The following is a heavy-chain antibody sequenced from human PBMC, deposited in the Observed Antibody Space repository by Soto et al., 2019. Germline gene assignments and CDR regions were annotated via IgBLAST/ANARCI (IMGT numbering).Heavy chain of an antibody. V-gene: IGHV3-30-3*01. CDR3: ARXNSVTMIVVVIGGAFDI. Sequence: GGSLRLSCAASGFTFSSYAMHWVRQAPGKGLEWVAVISYDGSNKYYADSVKGRFTISRDNSKNTLYLQMNSLRAEDTAVYYCARXNSVTMIVVVIGGAFDIWGQGTMVTVSS. CDR1: GFTFSSYA. J-gene: IGHJ3*02. CDR2: ISYDGSNK. D-gene: IGHD3-22*01.